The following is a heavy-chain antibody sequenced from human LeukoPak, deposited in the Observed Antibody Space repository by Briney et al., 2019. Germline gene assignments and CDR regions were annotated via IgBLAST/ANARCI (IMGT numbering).Heavy chain of an antibody. J-gene: IGHJ4*02. CDR1: TFGFSNAW. Sequence: GGSLRLSCAASTFGFSNAWMSWVRQAPGRGLEWVARIKTETEGGTTDYAAPVKGRFAISRDDPIDTLFLQMNSLTTEGTAVYYCTTGNFRGGDYWGQGTLVTVSS. V-gene: IGHV3-15*01. CDR3: TTGNFRGGDY. CDR2: IKTETEGGTT. D-gene: IGHD3-16*01.